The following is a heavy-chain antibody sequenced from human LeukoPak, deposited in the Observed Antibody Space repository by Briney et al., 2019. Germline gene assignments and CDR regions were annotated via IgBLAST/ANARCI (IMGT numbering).Heavy chain of an antibody. Sequence: SETLSLTCDVSGVSFSTYYWSWIRQSPEKGLEWIGEVNHSGYTNYNPSLKGRVTISVDTSMNQFSLKLSSVTAADTAVYYCARQLYGSDYWGQGTLVTVSS. CDR2: VNHSGYT. CDR1: GVSFSTYY. J-gene: IGHJ4*02. D-gene: IGHD4-17*01. V-gene: IGHV4-34*01. CDR3: ARQLYGSDY.